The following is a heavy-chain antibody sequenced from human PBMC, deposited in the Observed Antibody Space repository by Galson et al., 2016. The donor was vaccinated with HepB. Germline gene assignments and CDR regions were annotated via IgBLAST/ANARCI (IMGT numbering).Heavy chain of an antibody. CDR3: ARVRGGSYSKGFFDY. D-gene: IGHD1-26*01. J-gene: IGHJ4*02. CDR1: GYSFTTYA. CDR2: INAGNGNT. Sequence: SVKVSCKASGYSFTTYAVHWVRQAPGHSLEWMGWINAGNGNTRYSQNFQGRVSITRDISASAAYMELSSLRSEDTAIYYCARVRGGSYSKGFFDYWGQGTLVTVSS. V-gene: IGHV1-3*01.